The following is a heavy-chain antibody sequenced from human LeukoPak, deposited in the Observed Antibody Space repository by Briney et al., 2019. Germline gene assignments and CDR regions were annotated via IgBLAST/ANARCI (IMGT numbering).Heavy chain of an antibody. J-gene: IGHJ5*02. D-gene: IGHD3-9*01. CDR1: GGSISSYY. Sequence: SETLSLTCTVSGGSISSYYWSWIRRPPGKGLEWIGYIYYSGSTNYNPSPKSRVTISVDTSKNQFSLKLSSVTAADTAVYYCARENYDILTGYWFDPWGQGTLVTVSS. CDR2: IYYSGST. CDR3: ARENYDILTGYWFDP. V-gene: IGHV4-59*01.